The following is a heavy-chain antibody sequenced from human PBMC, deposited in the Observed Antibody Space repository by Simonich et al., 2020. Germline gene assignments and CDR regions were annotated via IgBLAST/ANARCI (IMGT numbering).Heavy chain of an antibody. CDR2: INHSGVT. J-gene: IGHJ6*02. CDR1: GYSISSGYY. CDR3: ARVGYSNYYYYGMDV. D-gene: IGHD6-13*01. Sequence: QVQLQESGPGLVKPSETLSLTCSVSGYSISSGYYWGWIRLPPGKGLEWIGSINHSGVTYSTPSLRSRVTISVDTSKNQFSLKLGSVTAADTAVYYCARVGYSNYYYYGMDVWGQGTTVTVSS. V-gene: IGHV4-38-2*02.